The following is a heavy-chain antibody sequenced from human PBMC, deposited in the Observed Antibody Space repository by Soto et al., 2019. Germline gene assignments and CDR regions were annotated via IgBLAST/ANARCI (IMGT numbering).Heavy chain of an antibody. J-gene: IGHJ3*02. CDR1: GGTFSSYA. CDR2: IIPIFGTA. Sequence: QVQLVQSGAEVKKPGSSVKVSCKASGGTFSSYAISWVRQAPGQGLEWMGGIIPIFGTANYAQKFQGRVTITADESTRTAYMELSSLRSEDTAVYYCARGGPMTMIAANAFDIWGQGTMVTVAS. CDR3: ARGGPMTMIAANAFDI. V-gene: IGHV1-69*01. D-gene: IGHD3-22*01.